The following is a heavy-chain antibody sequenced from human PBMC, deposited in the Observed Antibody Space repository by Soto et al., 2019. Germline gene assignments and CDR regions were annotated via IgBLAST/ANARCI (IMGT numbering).Heavy chain of an antibody. Sequence: QITLKESGPTLVKPTQSLTLTCTFSAFSLTTSGGGVGWIRQLPGKALEWLALIYWDDEKRYSQSLQSRITNTKETSNNQVDLTVTNMNPADTGSYYCGQRLYASSDDAFDIWGQGTMVYVSS. CDR3: GQRLYASSDDAFDI. CDR1: AFSLTTSGGG. D-gene: IGHD6-6*01. V-gene: IGHV2-5*02. J-gene: IGHJ3*02. CDR2: IYWDDEK.